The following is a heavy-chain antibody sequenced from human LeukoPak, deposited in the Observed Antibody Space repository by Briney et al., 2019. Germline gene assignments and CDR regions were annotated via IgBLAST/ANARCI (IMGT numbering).Heavy chain of an antibody. CDR2: MNPNSGNT. CDR3: ARAFYSNRVKVKYYYMDV. CDR1: GYTFTSYD. V-gene: IGHV1-8*03. Sequence: HGASVKVSCKASGYTFTSYDINWVRQATGQGLEGMGWMNPNSGNTGYAQKFQGRVTITRNTSISTAYMELSSLRSEDTAVYYCARAFYSNRVKVKYYYMDVWGKGTTVTVSS. D-gene: IGHD4-11*01. J-gene: IGHJ6*03.